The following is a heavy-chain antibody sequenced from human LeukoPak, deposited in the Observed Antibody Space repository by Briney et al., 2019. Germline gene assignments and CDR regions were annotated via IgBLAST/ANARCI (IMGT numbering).Heavy chain of an antibody. Sequence: GGSLRLSCAASGFTFRNYAMSWVRQAPGKGLEWVSAISGNGGNTYYADSVKGRFTVSRDNSKNTLSLQMNSLRAEDTAVSYCAKYSVTGTSPFDCWGQGTLVTVSS. CDR1: GFTFRNYA. D-gene: IGHD6-19*01. J-gene: IGHJ4*02. CDR3: AKYSVTGTSPFDC. V-gene: IGHV3-23*01. CDR2: ISGNGGNT.